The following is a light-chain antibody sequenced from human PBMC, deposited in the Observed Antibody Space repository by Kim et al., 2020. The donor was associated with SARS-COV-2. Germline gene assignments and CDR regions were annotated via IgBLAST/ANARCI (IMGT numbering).Light chain of an antibody. V-gene: IGKV1-33*01. CDR1: QDISNY. CDR2: DAS. J-gene: IGKJ2*01. CDR3: QQYDGLPPYA. Sequence: DIQMTQSPSSLSASVGERVTITCQASQDISNYLSWFQQKPGKAPKLLIYDASNLETGVPSRFSGSGSGTDFTFTINSLQPEDIATYYCQQYDGLPPYAFGQGTKLEIK.